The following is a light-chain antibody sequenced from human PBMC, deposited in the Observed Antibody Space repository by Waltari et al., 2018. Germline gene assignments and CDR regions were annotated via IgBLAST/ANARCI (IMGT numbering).Light chain of an antibody. Sequence: QSALTQPASVSGSPGQSITISCTGTSSDVGGYNYVSWFQQHPGKAPKLIIYEVTNRPSGVSNRFSGSKSGNTASLTISGLQAKDEADYSCSSYTSSSTFSVVFGGGTKLTVL. CDR2: EVT. CDR3: SSYTSSSTFSVV. CDR1: SSDVGGYNY. J-gene: IGLJ2*01. V-gene: IGLV2-14*01.